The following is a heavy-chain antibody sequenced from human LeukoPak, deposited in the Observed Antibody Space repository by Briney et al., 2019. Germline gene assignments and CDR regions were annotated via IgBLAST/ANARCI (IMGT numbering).Heavy chain of an antibody. V-gene: IGHV4-30-4*01. CDR1: GGSISSGDYY. Sequence: SQTLSLTCTVSGGSISSGDYYWSWIRQPPGTGLEWIGYIYYSGSTYYNPSLKSRVTISVDTSKNQFSLKLSSVTAADTAVYYCARGPIIMVRGVIMPVDYWGQGTLVTVSS. D-gene: IGHD3-10*01. CDR2: IYYSGST. J-gene: IGHJ4*02. CDR3: ARGPIIMVRGVIMPVDY.